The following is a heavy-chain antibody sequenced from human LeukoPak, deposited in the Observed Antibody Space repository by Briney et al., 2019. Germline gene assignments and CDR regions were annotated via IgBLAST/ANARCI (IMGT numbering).Heavy chain of an antibody. V-gene: IGHV5-51*01. CDR2: IYPGDSSI. J-gene: IGHJ4*02. CDR3: VRHDPHTTDWPFDY. Sequence: GESLKISCEGFGYSFTNYWIGWVRQMPGKGLEWLGIIYPGDSSIRYSPSFEGQVTISVDTSISTAYLQWNSLKASDTAIFYCVRHDPHTTDWPFDYWGQGTLVTVSS. D-gene: IGHD3-9*01. CDR1: GYSFTNYW.